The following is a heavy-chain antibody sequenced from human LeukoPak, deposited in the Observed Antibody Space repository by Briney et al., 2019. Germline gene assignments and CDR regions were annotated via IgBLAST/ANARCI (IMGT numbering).Heavy chain of an antibody. V-gene: IGHV4-30-2*01. CDR3: ARVWNYCYFDY. Sequence: SQTLSLTCAVPGGSISSGGYSWSWIRQPLGKGLEWIGYIYHSGSTYYNPSLKSRVTISVDRSKNQFSLKLSSVTAADTAVYYCARVWNYCYFDYWGQGTLVTVSS. CDR1: GGSISSGGYS. J-gene: IGHJ4*02. CDR2: IYHSGST. D-gene: IGHD1-7*01.